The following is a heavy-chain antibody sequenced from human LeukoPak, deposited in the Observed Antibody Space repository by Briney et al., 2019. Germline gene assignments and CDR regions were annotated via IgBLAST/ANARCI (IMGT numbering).Heavy chain of an antibody. CDR2: ISGSGGST. Sequence: GGSLRLSCAASGFTFSSYAMSWVRQAPGKGLEWVSAISGSGGSTYYADSVKGRFTISRDNSKNTLYLQMNSLRAEDTAVYYSARFDWNYYYCMDVWGQGTTVTVSS. CDR1: GFTFSSYA. V-gene: IGHV3-23*01. J-gene: IGHJ6*02. D-gene: IGHD3-9*01. CDR3: ARFDWNYYYCMDV.